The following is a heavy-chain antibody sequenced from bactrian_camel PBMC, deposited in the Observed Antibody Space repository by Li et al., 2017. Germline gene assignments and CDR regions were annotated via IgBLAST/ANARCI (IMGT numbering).Heavy chain of an antibody. CDR3: ATEGSWLPPSD. CDR2: INRSGTTT. CDR1: GITSRKYW. Sequence: LVESGGGVVQPGGSLKLSCSASGITSRKYWMYWVRQAPGMGPEWVSGINRSGTTTFYSESVKGRFTISRDNDKKTLYLQLSSLKTEDTAMYYCATEGSWLPPSDWGQGTQVTVS. J-gene: IGHJ4*01. V-gene: IGHV3S1*01. D-gene: IGHD2*01.